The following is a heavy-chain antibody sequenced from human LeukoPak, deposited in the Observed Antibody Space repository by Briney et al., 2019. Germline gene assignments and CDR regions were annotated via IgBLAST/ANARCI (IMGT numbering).Heavy chain of an antibody. J-gene: IGHJ4*02. Sequence: GGSLILSCAASGFTFSTYGMHWVRQASGKGLEWVAVIWYDGTNKYYADSVKGRFTISRDNSKNTLYLQMDSLRAEDTAVYYCAKGAYLRYFEWLWANWGQGTLVTVSS. V-gene: IGHV3-33*06. CDR1: GFTFSTYG. D-gene: IGHD3-9*01. CDR3: AKGAYLRYFEWLWAN. CDR2: IWYDGTNK.